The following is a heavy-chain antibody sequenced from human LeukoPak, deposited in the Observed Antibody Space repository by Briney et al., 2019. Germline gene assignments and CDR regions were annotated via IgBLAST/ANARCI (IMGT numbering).Heavy chain of an antibody. CDR3: ARIDYGSGSYHTASFDY. CDR2: ISAYNGNT. V-gene: IGHV1-18*01. J-gene: IGHJ4*02. Sequence: ASVKVSCKASGYTFTSYGISWVRQAPGQGLEWMGWISAYNGNTNYAQKLQGRVTMTTDTSTSTAYMELRSLRSDDTAVYYCARIDYGSGSYHTASFDYWGQGTLVTVSS. CDR1: GYTFTSYG. D-gene: IGHD3-10*01.